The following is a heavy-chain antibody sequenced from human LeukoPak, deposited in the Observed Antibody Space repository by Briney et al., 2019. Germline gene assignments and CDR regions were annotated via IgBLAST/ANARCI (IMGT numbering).Heavy chain of an antibody. CDR3: ARDRQIAY. J-gene: IGHJ4*02. CDR2: IKQDGREK. Sequence: PGGSLRLSCAASGFTFSNYWLTWVRQAPGQGLEWVANIKQDGREKHYVDSVRGRFTISRDNAKNSLYLQMNSLRAEDTAVYYCARDRQIAYWGQGTLVTVSS. V-gene: IGHV3-7*01. CDR1: GFTFSNYW.